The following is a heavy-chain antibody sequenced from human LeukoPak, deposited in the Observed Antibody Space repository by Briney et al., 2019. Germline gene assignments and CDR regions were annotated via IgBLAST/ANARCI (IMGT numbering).Heavy chain of an antibody. D-gene: IGHD6-6*01. J-gene: IGHJ5*02. CDR1: GYTFTSYD. CDR2: MNPNSGNT. V-gene: IGHV1-8*01. Sequence: ASVKVSCKASGYTFTSYDINWVRPATGQGLEWMGWMNPNSGNTGYAQKFQGRVTMTRNTSISTAYMELSSLRSEDTAVYYCARGPEYSSSSSSNWFDPWGQGTLVTVSS. CDR3: ARGPEYSSSSSSNWFDP.